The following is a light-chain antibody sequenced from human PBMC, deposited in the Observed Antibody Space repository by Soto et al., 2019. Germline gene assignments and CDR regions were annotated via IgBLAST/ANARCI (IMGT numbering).Light chain of an antibody. CDR2: DVS. CDR3: CSYAGSDVV. V-gene: IGLV2-11*01. CDR1: SSDVGGYNY. J-gene: IGLJ2*01. Sequence: QSALTQPRSVSRSPGQSVTISCTGTSSDVGGYNYVSWYQQHPGKAPKLMIYDVSKRPSGVPDRFSGSKSGNTASLTISGLQAEDEADYYCCSYAGSDVVFGGGTKLTVL.